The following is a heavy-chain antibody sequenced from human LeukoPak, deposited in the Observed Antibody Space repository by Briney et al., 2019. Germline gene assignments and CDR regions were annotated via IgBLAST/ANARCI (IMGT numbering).Heavy chain of an antibody. CDR1: GFTFSSYG. CDR3: VRSRAHTYDLDY. V-gene: IGHV3-33*01. J-gene: IGHJ4*02. CDR2: IWYDGSNK. Sequence: PGGSLRLSCAASGFTFSSYGMHWVRQAPGKGLEWVAVIWYDGSNKYYADSVKGRFTISRDNSKNTLYLPMNSLRAEDTAVYYCVRSRAHTYDLDYWGQGTLVSLSS. D-gene: IGHD5-18*01.